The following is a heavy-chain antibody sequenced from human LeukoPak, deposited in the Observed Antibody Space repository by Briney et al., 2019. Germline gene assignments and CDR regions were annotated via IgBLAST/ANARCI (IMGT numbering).Heavy chain of an antibody. V-gene: IGHV1-2*02. CDR2: IHPDSGGT. J-gene: IGHJ6*02. CDR3: ATNPYDTFYGMDV. CDR1: GHTFTGYY. Sequence: GASAKVSCKASGHTFTGYYMHWVRQAPGQGLEWMGWIHPDSGGTNYAQKFQGRVTMTRDTSISTAYMDLSRLRSDDTAVYYCATNPYDTFYGMDVWGQGTTVTVSS. D-gene: IGHD3-22*01.